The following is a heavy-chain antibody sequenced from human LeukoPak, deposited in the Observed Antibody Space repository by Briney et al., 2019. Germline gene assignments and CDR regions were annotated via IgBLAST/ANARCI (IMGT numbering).Heavy chain of an antibody. J-gene: IGHJ4*02. Sequence: ASAKVSCKASGYTFTNYDINWVRQATGQGLEWMGWMNPNSGNTGYAQKFQGRVTITGNTSITTAYLELSSLRSEDTAVYYCARAVVVITPRTTKIKRYYFDYWGQGTLVTVSS. V-gene: IGHV1-8*03. CDR1: GYTFTNYD. CDR3: ARAVVVITPRTTKIKRYYFDY. D-gene: IGHD3-22*01. CDR2: MNPNSGNT.